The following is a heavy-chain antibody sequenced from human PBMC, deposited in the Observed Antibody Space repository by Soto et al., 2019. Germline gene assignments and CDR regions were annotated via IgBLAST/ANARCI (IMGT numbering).Heavy chain of an antibody. Sequence: QVQLVESGGGVVQPGRSLRLSCAASGFTFSSSGMNWVRQAPGKGLEWVAVTSFDGSSVYYADSVRGRFTISRDNSNNTLYLQMNSLRADETAVYYCAKSPPAVAGYFDYWGQGTLVTVSS. CDR2: TSFDGSSV. D-gene: IGHD6-19*01. CDR3: AKSPPAVAGYFDY. V-gene: IGHV3-30*18. CDR1: GFTFSSSG. J-gene: IGHJ4*02.